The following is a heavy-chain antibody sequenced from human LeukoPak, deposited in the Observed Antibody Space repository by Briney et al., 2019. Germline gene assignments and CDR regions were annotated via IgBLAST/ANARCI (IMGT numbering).Heavy chain of an antibody. J-gene: IGHJ4*02. CDR1: GFTVSNSF. CDR3: ERESSVSGWYIY. V-gene: IGHV3-53*04. CDR2: IYAGGTT. D-gene: IGHD6-19*01. Sequence: PGESLRLSCAASGFTVSNSFMGWVRQAPGTGLEWVSGIYAGGTTYYADSVQGRFTISRHNSENTLYLQMNSLRPEDTAVYYCERESSVSGWYIYWGQGTLVTVSS.